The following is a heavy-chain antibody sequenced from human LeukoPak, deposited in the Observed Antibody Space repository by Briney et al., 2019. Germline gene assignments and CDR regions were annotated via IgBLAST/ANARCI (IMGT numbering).Heavy chain of an antibody. J-gene: IGHJ4*02. Sequence: GGSLRLSCAVSGFTFSGFWMSWSRQAPGKGLEWVASINSDGSEGYYADVVKGRFTISRDNAKNSLYLQINSLRSEDTAVYYCARSSDYGGNSPGGYWGQGTLVTVSS. CDR2: INSDGSEG. V-gene: IGHV3-7*03. CDR1: GFTFSGFW. CDR3: ARSSDYGGNSPGGY. D-gene: IGHD4-23*01.